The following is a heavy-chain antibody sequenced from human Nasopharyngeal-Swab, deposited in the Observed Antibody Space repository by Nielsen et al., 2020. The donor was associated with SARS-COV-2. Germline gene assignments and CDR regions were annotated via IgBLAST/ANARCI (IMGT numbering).Heavy chain of an antibody. CDR3: AREKGYQVLLDYYYHGLDV. CDR2: RITTRRRT. J-gene: IGHJ6*02. V-gene: IGHV3-11*01. D-gene: IGHD3-10*01. CDR1: GFTVRYYY. Sequence: GESLKISCAASGFTVRYYYMAWVRQAPATAQEWLSDRITTRRRTDPADSVKGRFTISRDNANSLLYLQMNSLRGEDTAVYFCAREKGYQVLLDYYYHGLDVWGHGTAVTVSS.